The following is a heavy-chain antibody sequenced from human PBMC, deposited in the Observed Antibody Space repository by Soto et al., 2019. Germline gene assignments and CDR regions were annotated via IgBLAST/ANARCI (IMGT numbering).Heavy chain of an antibody. CDR3: AMVDHYVTPTPQDV. CDR2: ISPYTGDT. D-gene: IGHD3-16*01. V-gene: IGHV1-18*01. J-gene: IGHJ6*02. CDR1: GYIFVNYG. Sequence: QVQLVQSGDEMKKPGASVRVSCKASGYIFVNYGIAWVRQAPGQGLEWMGWISPYTGDTHSASKVQGRLTMTTYTSTSTAYMDLGSLTSDDTAVYYCAMVDHYVTPTPQDVWGQGTTVTVSS.